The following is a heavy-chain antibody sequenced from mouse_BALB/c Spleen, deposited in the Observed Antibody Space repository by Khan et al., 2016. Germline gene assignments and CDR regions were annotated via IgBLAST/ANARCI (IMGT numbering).Heavy chain of an antibody. J-gene: IGHJ3*01. CDR3: ARWGYDYAWFAY. CDR2: IDTNTGEP. CDR1: GYSFTNYG. D-gene: IGHD2-4*01. V-gene: IGHV9-3*02. Sequence: QIQLVQSGPELKKPGETVKISCKASGYSFTNYGMNWVKQAPGKGLKWMGWIDTNTGEPTYAEEFKGRFAFSLETSAITAYLQINNLKNDDTATYFCARWGYDYAWFAYWGQGTQVTVSA.